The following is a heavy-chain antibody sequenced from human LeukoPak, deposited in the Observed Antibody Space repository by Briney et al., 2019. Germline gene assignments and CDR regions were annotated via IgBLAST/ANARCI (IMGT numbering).Heavy chain of an antibody. J-gene: IGHJ3*02. CDR2: IIPIFGTA. CDR3: ARSRPNPSRAFDI. D-gene: IGHD6-6*01. CDR1: GGTFSSYA. V-gene: IGHV1-69*13. Sequence: SVKVSCKASGGTFSSYAISWVRQAPGQGLEWMGGIIPIFGTANYAQKFQGRVTITADESTSTAYMGLSSLRSEDTAVYYCARSRPNPSRAFDIWGQGTMVTVSS.